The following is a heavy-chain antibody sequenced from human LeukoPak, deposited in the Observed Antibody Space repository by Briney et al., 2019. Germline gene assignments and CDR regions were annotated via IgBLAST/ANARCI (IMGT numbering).Heavy chain of an antibody. Sequence: GGSLRLSCVGSGFTFSTYVIHWVRQAPGKGLEWVAVVSFQPNVQYYADSAKGRFTISRDNSRSAVHLEMNSLRPDDTAVYYCVREGYYGPGSSPTFYSDSWGRGTLVTVSS. CDR3: VREGYYGPGSSPTFYSDS. V-gene: IGHV3-30*04. CDR1: GFTFSTYV. D-gene: IGHD3-10*01. CDR2: VSFQPNVQ. J-gene: IGHJ4*02.